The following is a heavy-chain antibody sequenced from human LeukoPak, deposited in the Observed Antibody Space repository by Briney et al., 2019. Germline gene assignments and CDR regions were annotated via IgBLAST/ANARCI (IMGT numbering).Heavy chain of an antibody. J-gene: IGHJ4*02. CDR2: MNPNSGNT. D-gene: IGHD6-6*01. Sequence: ASVKVSCKASGYTFTSYDINWVRQATGQGLEWMGWMNPNSGNTGYAQKFQGRVTITRNTSISTAYMELSSLRSEDTAVYYCARESPYSSSSAFDYRGQGTLVTVSS. V-gene: IGHV1-8*03. CDR1: GYTFTSYD. CDR3: ARESPYSSSSAFDY.